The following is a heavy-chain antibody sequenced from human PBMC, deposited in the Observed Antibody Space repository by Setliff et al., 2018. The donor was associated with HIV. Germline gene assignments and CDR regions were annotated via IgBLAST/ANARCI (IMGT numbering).Heavy chain of an antibody. D-gene: IGHD3-10*01. J-gene: IGHJ3*02. CDR3: ARVSSFNKIIREAFDI. CDR1: GYTFTGYF. CDR2: INPNRGDT. V-gene: IGHV1-2*06. Sequence: ASVKVSCKASGYTFTGYFIHWVRQAPGQGLEWTGQINPNRGDTKSHHKFADRLIMSRDTSLTTVYMELTSLRSDDTAVYYCARVSSFNKIIREAFDIWGQGTLVTVSS.